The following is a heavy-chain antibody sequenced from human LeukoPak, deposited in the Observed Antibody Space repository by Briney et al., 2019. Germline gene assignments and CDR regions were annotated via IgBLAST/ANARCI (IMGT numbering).Heavy chain of an antibody. CDR3: ATSSGGSYTGVDY. CDR1: GFTFSSYA. V-gene: IGHV3-23*01. Sequence: PGGSLRLSCAASGFTFSSYAMSWVRQAPGRGLELVSAISGSGGSTYYADSVKGRFTISRDNSKNTLYLQTNSLRAEDTAVYYCATSSGGSYTGVDYWGQGTLVTVSS. D-gene: IGHD2-15*01. CDR2: ISGSGGST. J-gene: IGHJ4*02.